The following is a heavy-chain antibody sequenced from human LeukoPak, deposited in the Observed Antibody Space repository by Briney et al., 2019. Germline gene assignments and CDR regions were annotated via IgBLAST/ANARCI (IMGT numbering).Heavy chain of an antibody. J-gene: IGHJ4*02. CDR1: GGSISSSSYY. V-gene: IGHV4-39*01. Sequence: SETLSLTCTVSGGSISSSSYYWGWIRQPPGKGLEWIGSIYYSGSTYYNPSLKSRVTISVDTSKNQFSLKLSSVTAADTAVYYCARHAATDIVVVVAAKGATHFDYWGQGTLVTVSS. CDR2: IYYSGST. D-gene: IGHD2-15*01. CDR3: ARHAATDIVVVVAAKGATHFDY.